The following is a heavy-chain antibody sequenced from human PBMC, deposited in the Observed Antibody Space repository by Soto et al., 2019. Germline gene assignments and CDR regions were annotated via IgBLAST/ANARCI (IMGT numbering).Heavy chain of an antibody. J-gene: IGHJ4*02. CDR2: IIPIFGTA. CDR1: GGTFSSYA. D-gene: IGHD3-22*01. V-gene: IGHV1-69*01. Sequence: QVQLVQSGAEVKKPGSSVKVSCKASGGTFSSYAISWVRQAPGQGLEWMGGIIPIFGTANYAQKFQGRVTITADESTSTAYTELSSLRSEDAAVYYWARVLFGMDSSGADFDYWGQGTLVTVSS. CDR3: ARVLFGMDSSGADFDY.